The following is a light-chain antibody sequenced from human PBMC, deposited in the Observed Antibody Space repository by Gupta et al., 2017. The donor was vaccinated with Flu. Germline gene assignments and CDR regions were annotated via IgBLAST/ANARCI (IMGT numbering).Light chain of an antibody. Sequence: ITSSCRGSSSVVGGYNFSWDQQQPGEEPKLLIIYDINRPSGGSNRFSGSKSGNKAALTISGVQAEEEADDYCSTSNTSSTLAVFGGGTKLTVL. V-gene: IGLV2-14*04. CDR1: SSVVGGYNF. J-gene: IGLJ2*01. CDR2: YDI. CDR3: STSNTSSTLAV.